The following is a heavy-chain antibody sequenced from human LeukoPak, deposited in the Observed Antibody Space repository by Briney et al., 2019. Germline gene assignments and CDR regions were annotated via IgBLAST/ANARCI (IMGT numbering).Heavy chain of an antibody. Sequence: GGSLRLSCAASGLTFSSRWMSWVRQAPGKGLEWVGNIQPDGREQYPVDSVKGRFTISRDNAKNSLYLQMNSLRVEDRAVYYCAREFRSGYNSRWFDYWGQGTLVTVSS. CDR3: AREFRSGYNSRWFDY. V-gene: IGHV3-7*01. CDR2: IQPDGREQ. D-gene: IGHD6-19*01. CDR1: GLTFSSRW. J-gene: IGHJ5*01.